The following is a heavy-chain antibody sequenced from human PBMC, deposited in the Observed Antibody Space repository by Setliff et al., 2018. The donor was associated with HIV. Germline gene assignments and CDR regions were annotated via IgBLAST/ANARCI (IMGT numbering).Heavy chain of an antibody. CDR3: AKTDSSSWLNPYNWFDP. CDR2: ISSSSSYI. V-gene: IGHV3-21*04. D-gene: IGHD6-13*01. J-gene: IGHJ5*02. CDR1: GFTFSSYS. Sequence: GGSLRLSCAASGFTFSSYSMNWVRQAPGKGLEWVSSISSSSSYIYYAESVKGRFTISRDNSKNTLYLQMNSLRPEDTAVYYCAKTDSSSWLNPYNWFDPWGQGTLVTVSS.